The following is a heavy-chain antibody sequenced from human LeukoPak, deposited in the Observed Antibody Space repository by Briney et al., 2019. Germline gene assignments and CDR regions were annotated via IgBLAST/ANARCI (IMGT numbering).Heavy chain of an antibody. CDR1: GGSISSGSYY. CDR2: IYTSGST. V-gene: IGHV4-61*02. Sequence: SETLSLTCTVSGGSISSGSYYWSWIRQPAGKGLEWIGRIYTSGSTNYNPSLKSRVTISVDTSGNQLSLQVNSVTAADTAVYYCVKSNSRYQPWTLDIWGRGTMVTVSS. D-gene: IGHD2-2*01. CDR3: VKSNSRYQPWTLDI. J-gene: IGHJ3*02.